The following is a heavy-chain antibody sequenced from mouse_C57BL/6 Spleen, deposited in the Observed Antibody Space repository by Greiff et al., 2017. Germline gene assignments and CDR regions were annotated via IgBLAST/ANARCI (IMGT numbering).Heavy chain of an antibody. D-gene: IGHD2-4*01. V-gene: IGHV1-64*01. J-gene: IGHJ4*01. CDR1: GYTFTSYW. CDR2: IHPNSGST. CDR3: ARSGGIYYDCESAMDY. Sequence: VQLQQSGAELVKPGASVKLSCKASGYTFTSYWMHWVKQRPGQGLEWIGMIHPNSGSTNYNEKFKSKATLTVDKSSSTAYMQLSSLTSEDSAVYYCARSGGIYYDCESAMDYWGQGTSVTVSS.